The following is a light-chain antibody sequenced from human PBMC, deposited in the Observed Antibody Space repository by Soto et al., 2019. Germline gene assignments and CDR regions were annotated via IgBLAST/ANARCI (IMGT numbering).Light chain of an antibody. Sequence: QSVLTQSPSASASLGASVKLTCTLSSGHTTYDIAWHQQQSEKGPRFLMRLNSGGSHIKGDGIPDRFSGSSSGAERYLIISSLQSEDEADYYCQTWGTAIHAVFGGGIQLTVL. CDR1: SGHTTYD. CDR2: LNSGGSH. V-gene: IGLV4-69*01. CDR3: QTWGTAIHAV. J-gene: IGLJ7*01.